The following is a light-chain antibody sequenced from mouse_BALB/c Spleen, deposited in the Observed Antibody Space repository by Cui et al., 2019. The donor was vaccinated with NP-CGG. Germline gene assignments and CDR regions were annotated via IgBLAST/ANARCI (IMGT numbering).Light chain of an antibody. V-gene: IGLV1*01. CDR1: TGAVTTSNY. Sequence: QAVVSQDSALTTSPGETVTLTCRSNTGAVTTSNYANWVQEKPDHLFTGLIGGTNNRAPGVPARFSGSLIGDKAALTITGAQTEDEAIYVCVLWYSNHWVFGGGTKLTVL. CDR3: VLWYSNHWV. J-gene: IGLJ1*01. CDR2: GTN.